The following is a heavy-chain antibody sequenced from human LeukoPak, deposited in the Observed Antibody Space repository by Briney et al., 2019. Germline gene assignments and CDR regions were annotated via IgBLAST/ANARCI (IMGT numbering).Heavy chain of an antibody. CDR2: IYYSGST. D-gene: IGHD3-22*01. CDR3: ARDGLTITMIVVVINWYFDL. V-gene: IGHV4-59*12. Sequence: SETLSLTCTVSGGSISSYYWSWIRQPPGKGLEWIGYIYYSGSTNYNPSLKSRVTISVDTSKNQFSLKLSSVTAADTAVYYCARDGLTITMIVVVINWYFDLWGRGTLVTVSS. J-gene: IGHJ2*01. CDR1: GGSISSYY.